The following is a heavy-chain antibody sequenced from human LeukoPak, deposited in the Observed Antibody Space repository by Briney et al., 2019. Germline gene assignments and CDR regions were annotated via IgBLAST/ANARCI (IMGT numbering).Heavy chain of an antibody. D-gene: IGHD4-17*01. CDR2: IWYDGSNK. V-gene: IGHV3-33*01. Sequence: GSLRLSCAASGFTFSSYGMHWVRQAPGKGLEWVAVIWYDGSNKNYADSVKGRFTISRDNSKNTLYLQMNSLRAEDTAVYYCARGGRTTWHGMDVWGQGTTVTVSS. CDR3: ARGGRTTWHGMDV. CDR1: GFTFSSYG. J-gene: IGHJ6*02.